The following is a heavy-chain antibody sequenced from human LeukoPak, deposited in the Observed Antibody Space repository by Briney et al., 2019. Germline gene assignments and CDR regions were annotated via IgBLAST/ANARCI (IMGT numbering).Heavy chain of an antibody. CDR3: ARRAHSGYDVYPFDY. Sequence: SETLSLTCAVYGGSFSGYYWSWIRQPPGKGLEWIGEINHSGSTNYNPSLKSRVTISVDTSKNQFSLKLSSVTAADTAVYYCARRAHSGYDVYPFDYWGQGTLVTVSS. J-gene: IGHJ4*02. CDR1: GGSFSGYY. CDR2: INHSGST. D-gene: IGHD5-12*01. V-gene: IGHV4-34*01.